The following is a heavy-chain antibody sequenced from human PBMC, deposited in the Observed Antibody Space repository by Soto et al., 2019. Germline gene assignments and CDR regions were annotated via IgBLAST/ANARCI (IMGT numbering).Heavy chain of an antibody. D-gene: IGHD3-22*01. Sequence: PGESLNISCKGSGYSFTRYLIGWVRQMPGKGPEWMGIIYPGDSDTRYSPSFQGQVTISADKSISTAYLQWSSLKASDTAMYYCARHASRYYYDSSGYYVDYWGQGTLVTVSS. CDR2: IYPGDSDT. CDR1: GYSFTRYL. J-gene: IGHJ4*02. V-gene: IGHV5-51*01. CDR3: ARHASRYYYDSSGYYVDY.